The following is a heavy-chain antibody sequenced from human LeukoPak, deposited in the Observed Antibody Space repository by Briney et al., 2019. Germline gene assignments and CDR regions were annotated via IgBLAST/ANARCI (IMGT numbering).Heavy chain of an antibody. CDR2: ISYDGSNK. CDR3: ARARSGSYLDY. D-gene: IGHD1-26*01. J-gene: IGHJ4*02. CDR1: GFTFSSYA. V-gene: IGHV3-30-3*01. Sequence: GGSLGLSCAAPGFTFSSYAMHWVRQAPGKGLEWVAVISYDGSNKYYADSVKGRFTISRDNSKNTLYLQMNSLRAEDTAVYYCARARSGSYLDYWGQGTLVTASS.